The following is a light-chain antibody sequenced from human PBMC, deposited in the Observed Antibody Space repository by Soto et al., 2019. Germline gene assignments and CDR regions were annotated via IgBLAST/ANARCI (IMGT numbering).Light chain of an antibody. CDR1: ISNIGSNT. Sequence: QSVLTQPPSASGTPGQRVTISCSGSISNIGSNTGNWYQQLPGTAPKLLIYSSNQRPSGVPDRFSGSKSGTSASLAISGLQSEDEADYYCAAWDDSLNGWVFGGGTKLTVL. CDR2: SSN. J-gene: IGLJ3*02. CDR3: AAWDDSLNGWV. V-gene: IGLV1-44*01.